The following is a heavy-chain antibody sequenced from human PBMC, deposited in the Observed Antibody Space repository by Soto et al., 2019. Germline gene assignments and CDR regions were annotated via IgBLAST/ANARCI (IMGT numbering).Heavy chain of an antibody. CDR1: GFTFDDYG. CDR2: INWNGGST. CDR3: ASSSSSWYNWFDP. J-gene: IGHJ5*02. D-gene: IGHD6-13*01. Sequence: GGSLRLPCAASGFTFDDYGMSWVRQAPGKGLEWVSGINWNGGSTGYADSVKGRFTISRDNAKNSLYLQMNSLRAEDTALYYCASSSSSWYNWFDPWGQGTLVTVSS. V-gene: IGHV3-20*04.